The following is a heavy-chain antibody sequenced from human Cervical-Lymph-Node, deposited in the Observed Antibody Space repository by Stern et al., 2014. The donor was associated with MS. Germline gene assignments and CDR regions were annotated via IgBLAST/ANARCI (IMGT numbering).Heavy chain of an antibody. V-gene: IGHV3-7*01. CDR2: IKYDGSEQ. J-gene: IGHJ4*02. CDR3: ARSLGYCRSGICYTY. CDR1: GYSFSTHW. Sequence: EVQLVESGGGLVQPGGSLRLSCAGSGYSFSTHWMSWVRQAPGKGLEWGANIKYDGSEQYYVDSVKGRFTISRDNANNSLYLQMNSLRGEDTAVYYCARSLGYCRSGICYTYWGQGTLVTVSS. D-gene: IGHD2-8*01.